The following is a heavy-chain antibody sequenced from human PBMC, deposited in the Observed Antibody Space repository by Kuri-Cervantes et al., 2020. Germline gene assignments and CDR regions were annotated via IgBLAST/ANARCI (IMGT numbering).Heavy chain of an antibody. J-gene: IGHJ6*02. Sequence: GGSLRLSCAAFGFTFSSYSMNWVRQAPGKGLEWVSYISSSSSTVYYADSVKGRFTISRDNAKNSLYLQMNSLRDEDTAVYYCANIPAAMESYYYGMDVWGQGTTVTVSS. CDR2: ISSSSSTV. CDR1: GFTFSSYS. V-gene: IGHV3-48*02. CDR3: ANIPAAMESYYYGMDV. D-gene: IGHD2-2*01.